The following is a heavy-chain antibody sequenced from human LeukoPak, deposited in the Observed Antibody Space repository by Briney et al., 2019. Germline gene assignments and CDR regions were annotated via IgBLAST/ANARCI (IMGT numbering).Heavy chain of an antibody. CDR1: GFTFSSYA. D-gene: IGHD6-19*01. CDR2: ISYDGSNK. V-gene: IGHV3-30*04. J-gene: IGHJ5*02. Sequence: PGGSLRLSCAASGFTFSSYAMHWVRQAPGKGLEWVAVISYDGSNKYYADSVKGRFTISRDNSKNTLYLQTNSLRAEDTAVYYCARAGGSSGWYFDWFDPWGQGTLVTVSS. CDR3: ARAGGSSGWYFDWFDP.